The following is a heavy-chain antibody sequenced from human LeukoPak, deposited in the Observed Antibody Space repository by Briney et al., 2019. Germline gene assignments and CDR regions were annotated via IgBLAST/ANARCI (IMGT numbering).Heavy chain of an antibody. CDR3: AKALRVTSGVFPYYYYYMDV. Sequence: PGGSLRLSCAASGFTFSSYGMHWVRQAPGKGLEWVAFIRYDGSNKYYADSVKGRFTISRDNSKNTLYLQMNSLRAEDTAVYYCAKALRVTSGVFPYYYYYMDVWGKGTTVTVSS. J-gene: IGHJ6*03. V-gene: IGHV3-30*02. D-gene: IGHD2-21*02. CDR1: GFTFSSYG. CDR2: IRYDGSNK.